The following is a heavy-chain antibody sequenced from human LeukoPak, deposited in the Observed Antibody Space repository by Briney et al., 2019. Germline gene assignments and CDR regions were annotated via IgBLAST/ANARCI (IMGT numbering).Heavy chain of an antibody. J-gene: IGHJ4*02. V-gene: IGHV4-59*01. D-gene: IGHD3-22*01. CDR2: IYYSGST. Sequence: SETLSLTCTVSGDSISVCYWSWIRQPPGKGLEWIGYIYYSGSTNYNPSLKSRVTISVDTSKNQFSLKLSSVTAADTAVYYCATGSPYDSSGYLYYFDYWGQGTLVTVSS. CDR1: GDSISVCY. CDR3: ATGSPYDSSGYLYYFDY.